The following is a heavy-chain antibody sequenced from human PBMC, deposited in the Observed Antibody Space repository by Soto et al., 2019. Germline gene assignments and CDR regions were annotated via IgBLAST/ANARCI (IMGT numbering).Heavy chain of an antibody. D-gene: IGHD3-22*01. CDR3: GREHYYDSSGYYEDYFDY. J-gene: IGHJ4*02. Sequence: PGGSLRLSCVASGFTFSSYAMSWVRQAPGKGLEWVSAISGSGGSTYYADSVRGRFTISRDNSKNTLYLQMNSLRAEDTAVYYCGREHYYDSSGYYEDYFDYWGQGTLVTVSS. V-gene: IGHV3-23*01. CDR2: ISGSGGST. CDR1: GFTFSSYA.